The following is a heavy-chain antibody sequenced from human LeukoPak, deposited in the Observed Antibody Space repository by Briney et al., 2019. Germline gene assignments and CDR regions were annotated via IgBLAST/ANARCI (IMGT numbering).Heavy chain of an antibody. J-gene: IGHJ5*02. V-gene: IGHV1-2*02. CDR2: INPNSGGT. CDR3: ARDWYHYGSGSHYGYNWFDP. CDR1: GYTFTGYY. Sequence: GASVKVSCKASGYTFTGYYMHWVRQAPGQGLEWMGWINPNSGGTNYAQKFQGRVSMTRDTSISTAYMELSGLKFDDTAVYYCARDWYHYGSGSHYGYNWFDPWGQGTLVTLSS. D-gene: IGHD3-10*01.